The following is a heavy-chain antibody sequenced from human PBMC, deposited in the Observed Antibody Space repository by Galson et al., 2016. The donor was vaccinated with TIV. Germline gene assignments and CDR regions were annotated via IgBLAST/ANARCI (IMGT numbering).Heavy chain of an antibody. Sequence: SLRLSCAASGFTFSRYAMSWVSQSPGKGLEWVASVNNGNNPYYADSVKGRFTASRYNSNNIFYLQMNALRAEDSALYYCAKDHPSSGWPAFDYWGQGTLVSVSS. J-gene: IGHJ4*02. CDR1: GFTFSRYA. CDR2: VNNGNNP. CDR3: AKDHPSSGWPAFDY. V-gene: IGHV3-23*05. D-gene: IGHD6-25*01.